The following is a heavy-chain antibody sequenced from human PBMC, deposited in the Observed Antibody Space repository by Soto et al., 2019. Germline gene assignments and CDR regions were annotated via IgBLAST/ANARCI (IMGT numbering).Heavy chain of an antibody. CDR1: GFSFRSHG. Sequence: QVQLVESGGGVVQPGRSLRLSCVASGFSFRSHGMHWVRQAPGKGLEWVAVIWYDGSKKDYVDSMKGRFTISRDNSKTMLYLQMDSLRAEDTAVYYCARAPDYGSWVSDYWGQGTLVTVSS. J-gene: IGHJ4*02. CDR2: IWYDGSKK. CDR3: ARAPDYGSWVSDY. V-gene: IGHV3-33*01. D-gene: IGHD6-13*01.